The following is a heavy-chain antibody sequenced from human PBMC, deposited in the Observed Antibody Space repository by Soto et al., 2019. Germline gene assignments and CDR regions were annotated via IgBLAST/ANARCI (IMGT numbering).Heavy chain of an antibody. CDR1: GFTFSSYA. Sequence: GGSLRLSCAASGFTFSSYAMSWVRQAPGKGLEWVSVISGSGDSTYYADSVKGRFTISRDNSKNTLYLQMNSLRAEDTAVYYCSKRATGTYFDYWGQGTLVTVSS. CDR3: SKRATGTYFDY. J-gene: IGHJ4*02. CDR2: ISGSGDST. V-gene: IGHV3-23*01. D-gene: IGHD1-1*01.